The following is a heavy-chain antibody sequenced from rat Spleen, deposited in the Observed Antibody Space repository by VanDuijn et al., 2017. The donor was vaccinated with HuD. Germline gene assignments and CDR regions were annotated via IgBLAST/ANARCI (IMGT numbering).Heavy chain of an antibody. D-gene: IGHD4-5*01. CDR3: ARSGFGVRFAY. Sequence: KLSCAASGFTFNDYAMAWVRQAPKKGLEWVASISYEGSSPYYGDSVKGRFTISRDNAKSTLYLQMNSLRSEDTATYYCARSGFGVRFAYWGQGTLVTVSS. V-gene: IGHV5-22*01. J-gene: IGHJ3*01. CDR1: GFTFNDYA. CDR2: ISYEGSSP.